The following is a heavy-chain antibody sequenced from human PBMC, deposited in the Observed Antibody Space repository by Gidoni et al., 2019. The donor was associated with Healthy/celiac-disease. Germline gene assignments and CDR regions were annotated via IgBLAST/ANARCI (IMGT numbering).Heavy chain of an antibody. J-gene: IGHJ6*02. CDR3: ARGETTRFYGMDV. Sequence: EVQLVESGGGLVEPGGSLRLSCAASGFTVSSNYMSWVRQAPGKGLEWVSVIYSGCSTYYADSGKGRFTISRDNSKNTLYLQMNSLRAEDTAVYYCARGETTRFYGMDVWGQGTTVTVSS. D-gene: IGHD3-9*01. CDR2: IYSGCST. V-gene: IGHV3-66*01. CDR1: GFTVSSNY.